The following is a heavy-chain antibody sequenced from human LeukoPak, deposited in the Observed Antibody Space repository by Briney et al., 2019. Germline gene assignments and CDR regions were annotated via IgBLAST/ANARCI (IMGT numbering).Heavy chain of an antibody. Sequence: ASVKVSCKSSGYTFTDYHIHWVRQAPGQGLEWMGITYPVGDFTNSAQKFQGRVTKTSDTPTNTFYMELSGLRFDDTAVYYCARDQCGPDGLWGQGTMVTVSS. J-gene: IGHJ3*01. D-gene: IGHD5-24*01. CDR1: GYTFTDYH. CDR2: TYPVGDFT. CDR3: ARDQCGPDGL. V-gene: IGHV1-46*01.